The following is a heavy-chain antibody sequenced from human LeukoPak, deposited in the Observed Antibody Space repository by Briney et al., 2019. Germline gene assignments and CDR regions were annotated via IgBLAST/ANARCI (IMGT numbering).Heavy chain of an antibody. CDR2: IKQDGSEK. V-gene: IGHV3-7*01. Sequence: GGSLRLSCAASGFTFSSYWMSWVRQAPGKGLEWVANIKQDGSEKYYVDSVKGRFTISRDNAKNSLYLQMNSLRAEDTAVYYCARDIDGNWYLPDYFDYWGQGTLVTVSS. CDR3: ARDIDGNWYLPDYFDY. CDR1: GFTFSSYW. J-gene: IGHJ4*02. D-gene: IGHD6-13*01.